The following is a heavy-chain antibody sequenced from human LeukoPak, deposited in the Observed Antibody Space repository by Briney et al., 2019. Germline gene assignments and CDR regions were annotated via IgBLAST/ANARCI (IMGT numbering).Heavy chain of an antibody. Sequence: GGLLRLSCAASGFTFSNYGMNWVRQAPGKGLEWVSSISSSSSSIYYADSLRGRFTISRDNAKTSLYLQMNSLRAEDTAVYYCARLADYGNYGPREYLDFWGQGTLVTVSS. CDR2: ISSSSSSI. CDR3: ARLADYGNYGPREYLDF. D-gene: IGHD4-11*01. V-gene: IGHV3-21*01. CDR1: GFTFSNYG. J-gene: IGHJ4*02.